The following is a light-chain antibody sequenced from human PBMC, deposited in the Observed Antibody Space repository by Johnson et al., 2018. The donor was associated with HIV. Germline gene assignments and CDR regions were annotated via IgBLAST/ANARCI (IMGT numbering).Light chain of an antibody. Sequence: QSVLTQPPSVSAAPGQKVTISCSGSSSDMGNYAVSWYQQLPGTAPKLLIYENNKRPSGIPDRFSGSKSGTSATLGIPGLPTGDEADYYCGTWDSSLSAHNYVFGTGTKVTVL. CDR2: ENN. J-gene: IGLJ1*01. CDR3: GTWDSSLSAHNYV. V-gene: IGLV1-51*02. CDR1: SSDMGNYA.